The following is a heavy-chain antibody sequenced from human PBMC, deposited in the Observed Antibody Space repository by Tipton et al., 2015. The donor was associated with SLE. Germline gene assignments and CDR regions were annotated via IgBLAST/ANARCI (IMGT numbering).Heavy chain of an antibody. CDR1: GGSFSGYY. J-gene: IGHJ4*02. D-gene: IGHD1-26*01. CDR2: IYDSGST. Sequence: TLSLTCNVSGGSFSGYYWNWIRQPPGKGLEWIGYIYDSGSTNFNPSLKSRVTISEDTSKNQFSLKLRSVTAADSAIYYCVRDRLGGPFDYWGRGTLVTVSS. V-gene: IGHV4-59*01. CDR3: VRDRLGGPFDY.